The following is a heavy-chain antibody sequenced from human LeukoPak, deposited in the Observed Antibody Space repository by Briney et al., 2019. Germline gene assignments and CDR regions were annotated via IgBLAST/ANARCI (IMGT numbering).Heavy chain of an antibody. CDR3: ARGRYSSGWYGSYYGMDV. Sequence: ASVKVSCKASGYTFTGYYMHWVRQAPGQGLEWMGWINPNSGGTNYAQKFQGRVTMTRDTSISTAYMELSSLRSEDTAVYYCARGRYSSGWYGSYYGMDVWGQGTTVTVSS. V-gene: IGHV1-2*02. J-gene: IGHJ6*02. D-gene: IGHD6-19*01. CDR2: INPNSGGT. CDR1: GYTFTGYY.